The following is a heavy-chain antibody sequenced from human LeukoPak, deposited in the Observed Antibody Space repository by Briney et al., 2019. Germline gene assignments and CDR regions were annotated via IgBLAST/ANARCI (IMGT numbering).Heavy chain of an antibody. CDR1: GFTFSNYW. Sequence: GGSLRLSCAASGFTFSNYWMSWVRQAPGKGLEWVANIKQDGSEKYYVDSVKGRFTISRDNAKNSLYLRMDSLRAEDTAVYYCASGQQLAYWGQGTLVTVSA. V-gene: IGHV3-7*03. D-gene: IGHD6-13*01. CDR3: ASGQQLAY. CDR2: IKQDGSEK. J-gene: IGHJ4*02.